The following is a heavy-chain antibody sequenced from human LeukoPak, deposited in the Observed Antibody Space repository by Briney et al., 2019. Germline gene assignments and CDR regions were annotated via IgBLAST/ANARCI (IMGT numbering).Heavy chain of an antibody. CDR3: TRGSDMITFGGVIVPHFDY. CDR1: GFTFGDYA. D-gene: IGHD3-16*02. J-gene: IGHJ4*02. Sequence: GGSLRLSCTASGFTFGDYAKSWVRQAPGKGLEWVGFIRSKAYGGTTEYAASVKGRFTISRDDSKSIAYLQMNSLKTEDTAVYYCTRGSDMITFGGVIVPHFDYWGQGTLVTVSS. V-gene: IGHV3-49*04. CDR2: IRSKAYGGTT.